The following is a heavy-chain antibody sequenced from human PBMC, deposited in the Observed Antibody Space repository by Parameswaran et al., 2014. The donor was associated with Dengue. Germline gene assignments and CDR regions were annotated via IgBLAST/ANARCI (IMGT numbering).Heavy chain of an antibody. CDR3: ARGGRPWGGLHWFDP. D-gene: IGHD3-16*01. Sequence: VRQAPGGLQWIGEIYDSGSTNHNPSLKSRVTISVDKSKNQFSLKLSSVTAADTAVYYCARGGRPWGGLHWFDPWGQGTLVTVSS. CDR2: IYDSGST. J-gene: IGHJ5*02. V-gene: IGHV4-4*02.